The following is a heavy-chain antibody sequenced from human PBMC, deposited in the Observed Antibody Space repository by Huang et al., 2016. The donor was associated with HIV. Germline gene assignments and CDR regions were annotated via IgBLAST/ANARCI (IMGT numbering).Heavy chain of an antibody. V-gene: IGHV4-39*01. D-gene: IGHD4-17*01. CDR3: ASRTTVTTTSNYHYFYMDV. Sequence: QLQLQASGPGLVKPSETPSLTCTVPAVSISSSSYYWGRLRQSPGEGLVGIASIYYIRNCFHTPFLKSRVTMAVDRSSNQFSLKMHSVTAADTAVYYCASRTTVTTTSNYHYFYMDVWGKGTTVIVSS. CDR2: IYYIRNC. CDR1: AVSISSSSYY. J-gene: IGHJ6*03.